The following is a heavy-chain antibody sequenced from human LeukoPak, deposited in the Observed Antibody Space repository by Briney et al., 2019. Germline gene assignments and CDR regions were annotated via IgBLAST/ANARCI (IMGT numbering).Heavy chain of an antibody. CDR1: GGSISGYY. Sequence: PSETLSLTCSVSGGSISGYYWSWIRQPAGKGLEWIGRIYTSGSTNYNPSLKSRVTMSVDTSKNQFSLKLSYVTAADTAVYYCARVDVFGVVSSDYYYNYMDVWGKGTTVTVSS. CDR3: ARVDVFGVVSSDYYYNYMDV. V-gene: IGHV4-4*07. D-gene: IGHD3-3*01. J-gene: IGHJ6*03. CDR2: IYTSGST.